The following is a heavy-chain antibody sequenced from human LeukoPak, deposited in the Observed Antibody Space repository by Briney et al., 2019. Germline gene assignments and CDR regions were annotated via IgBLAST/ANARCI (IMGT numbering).Heavy chain of an antibody. CDR3: ARALTYDSSGYPDY. CDR1: GGSISSGSYY. V-gene: IGHV4-61*02. Sequence: SQTLSLTCTVSGGSISSGSYYWSWIRQPAGKGLEWIGRIYTSVSTNYNPSLKSRVTISVDTSKNQFSLKLSSVTAADTAVYYCARALTYDSSGYPDYWGQGTLVTVSS. D-gene: IGHD3-22*01. CDR2: IYTSVST. J-gene: IGHJ4*02.